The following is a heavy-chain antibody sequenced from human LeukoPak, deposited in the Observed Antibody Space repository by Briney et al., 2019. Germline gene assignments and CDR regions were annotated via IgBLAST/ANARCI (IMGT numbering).Heavy chain of an antibody. V-gene: IGHV3-74*01. CDR1: GFTFSNFW. Sequence: GGSLRLSCAASGFTFSNFWTHWVRQAPGKGLVWVSLINSDGSRANYADSVKGRSTISRDNAKNTLYLQMNSLRVEDTAVYYCATKDSGYMDVWGKGTTVTVSS. J-gene: IGHJ6*03. D-gene: IGHD1-26*01. CDR2: INSDGSRA. CDR3: ATKDSGYMDV.